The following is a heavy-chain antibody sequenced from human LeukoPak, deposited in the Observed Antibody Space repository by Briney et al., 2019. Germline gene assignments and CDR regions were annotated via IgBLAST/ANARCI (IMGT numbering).Heavy chain of an antibody. V-gene: IGHV4-59*01. CDR3: AFDSSGYNDAFDI. D-gene: IGHD3-22*01. CDR2: IYYSGST. Sequence: SETLSLTCTVSGGSISSYYWSWIRQPPGKGLEWIGYIYYSGSTNYNPSLKSRVTISVDTSKNQFSLGLSSVTAADTAVYYCAFDSSGYNDAFDIWGQGTMVTVSS. CDR1: GGSISSYY. J-gene: IGHJ3*02.